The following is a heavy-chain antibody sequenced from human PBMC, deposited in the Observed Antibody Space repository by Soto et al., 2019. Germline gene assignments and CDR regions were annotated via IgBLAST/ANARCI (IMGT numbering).Heavy chain of an antibody. CDR2: INPDSGGT. J-gene: IGHJ4*02. D-gene: IGHD2-15*01. V-gene: IGHV1-2*02. CDR3: ARGCSGGTCFLLSF. CDR1: GGTFSSYA. Sequence: ASVKVSCKASGGTFSSYAISWVRQAPGQGLEWVGWINPDSGGTNYAQKFQGRVTMTRDTAISTIYMELSSLTSDDTAVYYCARGCSGGTCFLLSFWGQGTLVTVSS.